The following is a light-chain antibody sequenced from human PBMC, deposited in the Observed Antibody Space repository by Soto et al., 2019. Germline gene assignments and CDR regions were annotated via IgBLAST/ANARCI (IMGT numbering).Light chain of an antibody. CDR1: SSDVGGYNY. Sequence: QPVLTQPASVSGSPGQSITISCTGTSSDVGGYNYVSWYQQHPGKAPKFIIYDVSNRPSGVSNRFSGSKSGNTASLTISGLRAEDEADYYCSSYTTSSRVVFGGGTKLTVL. CDR2: DVS. CDR3: SSYTTSSRVV. V-gene: IGLV2-14*01. J-gene: IGLJ3*02.